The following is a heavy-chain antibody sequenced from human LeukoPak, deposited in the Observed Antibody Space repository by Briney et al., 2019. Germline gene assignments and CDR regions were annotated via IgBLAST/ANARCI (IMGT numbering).Heavy chain of an antibody. D-gene: IGHD5-24*01. CDR2: IIPILGIA. CDR1: GGTFSSYA. CDR3: ARGRLEMATIPDY. Sequence: ASVKVSCKASGGTFSSYAICWVRHPHGQGLEWMGRIIPILGIANYAQKFQCRVTITADKSTSTAYMELSSLRSEDTAVYYCARGRLEMATIPDYWGQGTLVTVST. J-gene: IGHJ4*02. V-gene: IGHV1-69*04.